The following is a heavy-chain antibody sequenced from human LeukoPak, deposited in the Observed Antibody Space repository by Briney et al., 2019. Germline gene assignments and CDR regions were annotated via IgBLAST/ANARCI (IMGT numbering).Heavy chain of an antibody. V-gene: IGHV1-18*01. D-gene: IGHD3/OR15-3a*01. Sequence: AASVKVSCKASGYTFTSYGISWVRQAPGQGLEWIGWISAYNGNTNYAQKLQGRVTMTTDTSTSTAYMELRSLRSDDTAVYYCPRDTGYDTSLWFDPWGQGTLVTVSS. CDR2: ISAYNGNT. CDR3: PRDTGYDTSLWFDP. J-gene: IGHJ5*02. CDR1: GYTFTSYG.